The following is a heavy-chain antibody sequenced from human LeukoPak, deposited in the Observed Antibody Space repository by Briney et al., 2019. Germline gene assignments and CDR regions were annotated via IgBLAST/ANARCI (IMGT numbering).Heavy chain of an antibody. Sequence: SETLSLTCTVSGGSICSGGYYWSWIRQHPGKGLEWIGYIYYSGSTYYNPSLKSRVTISVDTSKNQFSLKLSSVTAADTAVYYCARRGSDDYGDYYYNWFDPWGQGTLVTVFS. CDR3: ARRGSDDYGDYYYNWFDP. CDR1: GGSICSGGYY. CDR2: IYYSGST. J-gene: IGHJ5*02. D-gene: IGHD4-17*01. V-gene: IGHV4-31*03.